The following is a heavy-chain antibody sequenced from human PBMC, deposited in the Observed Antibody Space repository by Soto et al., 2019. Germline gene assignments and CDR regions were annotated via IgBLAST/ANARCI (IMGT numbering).Heavy chain of an antibody. CDR3: ARGRDYDFWSGYYKNFDY. CDR2: INHSGST. Sequence: KPSETLSLTCAVYGGSFSCYYWSWIRQPPGKGLEWIGEINHSGSTNYNPSLKSRVTISVDTSKNQFSLKLSSVTAADTAVYYCARGRDYDFWSGYYKNFDYWGQGTLVTVSS. J-gene: IGHJ4*02. V-gene: IGHV4-34*01. D-gene: IGHD3-3*01. CDR1: GGSFSCYY.